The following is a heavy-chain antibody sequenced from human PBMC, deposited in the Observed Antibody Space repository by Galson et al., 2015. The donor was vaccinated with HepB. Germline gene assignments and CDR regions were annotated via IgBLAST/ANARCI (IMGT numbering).Heavy chain of an antibody. Sequence: SVKVSCKASGYTFTGYYIHWVRQAPGQGLEWMGWINPDIGGTHYAQKFQGRVTMTSDTSITTAYMELSRLRSDDTAVYYCARDVNRVLHDPWGQGTLVTVSS. J-gene: IGHJ5*02. CDR2: INPDIGGT. V-gene: IGHV1-2*02. CDR3: ARDVNRVLHDP. D-gene: IGHD3-10*01. CDR1: GYTFTGYY.